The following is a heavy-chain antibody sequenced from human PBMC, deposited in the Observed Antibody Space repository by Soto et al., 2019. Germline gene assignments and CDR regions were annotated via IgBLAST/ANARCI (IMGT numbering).Heavy chain of an antibody. D-gene: IGHD3-10*01. V-gene: IGHV1-8*01. CDR3: ARGGTGTGYYYGMDV. CDR1: GYTFTSYD. J-gene: IGHJ6*02. CDR2: MNPNSGNT. Sequence: AASVKVSCKASGYTFTSYDINWVRQATGQGLEWMGWMNPNSGNTGYAQKFQGRVTMTRNTSISTAYMELSSLRSEDTAVYYCARGGTGTGYYYGMDVWGQGTMVTVSS.